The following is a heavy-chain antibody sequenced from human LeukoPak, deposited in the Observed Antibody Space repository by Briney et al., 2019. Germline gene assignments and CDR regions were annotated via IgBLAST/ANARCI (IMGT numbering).Heavy chain of an antibody. CDR1: GGSISSYY. J-gene: IGHJ4*02. V-gene: IGHV4-59*01. Sequence: PSETLSLTCTVSGGSISSYYWSWIRQPPGKGLEWIGYIYYSGSTNYNPSLKSRVTISVDTSKDQFSLKLSSVTAADTAVYYCAGEKPRPGRGWLSFDYWGQGTLVTVSS. D-gene: IGHD3-22*01. CDR3: AGEKPRPGRGWLSFDY. CDR2: IYYSGST.